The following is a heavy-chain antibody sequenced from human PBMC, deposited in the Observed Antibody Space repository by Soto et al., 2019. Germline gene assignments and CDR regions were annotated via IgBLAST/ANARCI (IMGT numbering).Heavy chain of an antibody. D-gene: IGHD4-17*01. CDR2: IRNKANNYAA. CDR3: ARSYGDDYYFGLDV. J-gene: IGHJ6*02. V-gene: IGHV3-73*02. CDR1: GFTFSGCV. Sequence: EVQLVESGGGLVQPGESLKLSCATSGFTFSGCVMHWVRQASGKGLERVGHIRNKANNYAAAYAGSLKGRFTISRDDSKNTAYLQMDTLKTEDTAVYYCARSYGDDYYFGLDVWGQGTTVTVSS.